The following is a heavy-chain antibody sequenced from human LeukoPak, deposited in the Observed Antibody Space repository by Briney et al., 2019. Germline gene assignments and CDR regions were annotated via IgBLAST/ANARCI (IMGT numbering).Heavy chain of an antibody. V-gene: IGHV4-34*01. CDR1: GGSFSGYY. J-gene: IGHJ4*02. Sequence: SETLSLTCAVYGGSFSGYYWSWICQPPGKGLEWIGSIYYSGSTYYNPSLKSRVTISVDTSKNQFSLKLSSVTAADTAVYYCARLDDSSGYLHWGQGTLVTVSS. CDR2: IYYSGST. CDR3: ARLDDSSGYLH. D-gene: IGHD3-22*01.